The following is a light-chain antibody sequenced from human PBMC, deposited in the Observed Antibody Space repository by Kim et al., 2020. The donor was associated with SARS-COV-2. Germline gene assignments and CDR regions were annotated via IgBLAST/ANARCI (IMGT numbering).Light chain of an antibody. CDR1: QTGGSNY. V-gene: IGKV3-20*01. Sequence: SQGETATVSCRASQTGGSNYLDWYQQKPGQAPRLLIYGASSRATGIPDRFSGSGSETDFTLTISRLDPEDFAMYYCQQYGTSPLTFGGGTKVDIK. CDR2: GAS. J-gene: IGKJ4*01. CDR3: QQYGTSPLT.